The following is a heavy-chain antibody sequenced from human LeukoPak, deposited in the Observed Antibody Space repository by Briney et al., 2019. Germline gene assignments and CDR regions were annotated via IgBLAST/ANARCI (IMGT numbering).Heavy chain of an antibody. Sequence: SETLSLTCNVSGDSIRGFYWGWIRQPPGKGLEWIGYFYYSGDTNYNPALESRVIISVDTSKNQFSLKLSSLTAADTAVYYCARWSYDISTGHRYFDYWGQGTLVTVSS. D-gene: IGHD3-9*01. CDR1: GDSIRGFY. V-gene: IGHV4-59*01. J-gene: IGHJ4*02. CDR3: ARWSYDISTGHRYFDY. CDR2: FYYSGDT.